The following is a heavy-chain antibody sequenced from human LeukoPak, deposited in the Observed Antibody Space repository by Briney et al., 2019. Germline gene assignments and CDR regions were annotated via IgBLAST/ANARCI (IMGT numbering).Heavy chain of an antibody. Sequence: PWGSLRLSCAASGFTFSTYWMHWVRQAPGKGLVWVSGIDTEGRRTEYADSVKGRFTISRDNGKNTLYLQMNNLRTEDTAVYYCARDRTYCSSGSCYSYYFYYGMDVWGQGTTVTVSS. D-gene: IGHD2-15*01. CDR3: ARDRTYCSSGSCYSYYFYYGMDV. J-gene: IGHJ6*02. CDR1: GFTFSTYW. CDR2: IDTEGRRT. V-gene: IGHV3-74*03.